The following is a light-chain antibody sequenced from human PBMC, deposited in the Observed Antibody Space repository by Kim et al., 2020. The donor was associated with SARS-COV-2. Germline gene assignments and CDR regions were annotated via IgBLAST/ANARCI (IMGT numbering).Light chain of an antibody. CDR2: SND. Sequence: GQRVTSPCSGSSSNIVSNTVNWYQQLPGTAPKLLIYSNDQRPSGVPDRISGSKSGTSASLAISGLQSEDEADYYCAAWDGSLNGVVFGGGTQLTVL. CDR3: AAWDGSLNGVV. J-gene: IGLJ2*01. V-gene: IGLV1-44*01. CDR1: SSNIVSNT.